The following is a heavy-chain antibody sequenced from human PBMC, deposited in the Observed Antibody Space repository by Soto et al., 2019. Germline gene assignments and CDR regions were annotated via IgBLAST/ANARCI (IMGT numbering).Heavy chain of an antibody. Sequence: LXLXCIVSRGSISSXTHYWAWVRQAPVKGLEWIANIYYSGSTNYNPYLKSRVTMSVDTSKNQFSLRLMSLKAADTAVYYCARDQGVAAAGITWFDPRGQGSLGTLPP. D-gene: IGHD6-13*01. CDR1: RGSISSXTHY. CDR3: ARDQGVAAAGITWFDP. V-gene: IGHV4-39*07. CDR2: IYYSGST. J-gene: IGHJ5*02.